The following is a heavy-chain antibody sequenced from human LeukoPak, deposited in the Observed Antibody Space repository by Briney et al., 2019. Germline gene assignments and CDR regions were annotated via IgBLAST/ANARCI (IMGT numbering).Heavy chain of an antibody. Sequence: GGSLRLSCAASGFTFNDSYMSWIRQAPGKGLEWLSYISSHSISTNYADSVKGRFTSSRDNAKNSLYLQMNSLRAEDTAVYYCAREPGYSSGWYGYYYYGMDVWGQGTTVTVSS. D-gene: IGHD6-19*01. CDR1: GFTFNDSY. V-gene: IGHV3-11*06. CDR2: ISSHSIST. CDR3: AREPGYSSGWYGYYYYGMDV. J-gene: IGHJ6*02.